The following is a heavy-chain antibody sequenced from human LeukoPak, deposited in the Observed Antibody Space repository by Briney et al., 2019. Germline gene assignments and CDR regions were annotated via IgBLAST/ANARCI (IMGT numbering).Heavy chain of an antibody. D-gene: IGHD4-17*01. CDR1: GGSISSGGYY. Sequence: PSQTLSLTCTVSGGSISSGGYYWSWIRQHRGKGLEWIGYIYYSGSTYYNPSLKSRVTISVDTSKNQFSLKLSSVTAADTAVYYCAREYDYGDLYYFDYWGQGTLVTVSS. CDR3: AREYDYGDLYYFDY. CDR2: IYYSGST. J-gene: IGHJ4*02. V-gene: IGHV4-31*03.